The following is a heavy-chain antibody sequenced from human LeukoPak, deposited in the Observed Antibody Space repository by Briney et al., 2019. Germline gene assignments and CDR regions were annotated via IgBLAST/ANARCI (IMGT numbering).Heavy chain of an antibody. CDR1: GGSFSGYY. CDR3: ARRRYCSSTSCFFLKRTNYYMDV. CDR2: INHSGST. J-gene: IGHJ6*03. V-gene: IGHV4-34*01. Sequence: SETLSLTCAVYGGSFSGYYWSWIRQPPGKGLEWIGEINHSGSTNYNPSLKSRVTISVDTSKNQFSLKLSSVTAADTAVYYCARRRYCSSTSCFFLKRTNYYMDVWGKGTTVTISS. D-gene: IGHD2-2*01.